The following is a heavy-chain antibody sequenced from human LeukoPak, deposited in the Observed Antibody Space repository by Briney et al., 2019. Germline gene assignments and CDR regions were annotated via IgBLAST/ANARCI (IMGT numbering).Heavy chain of an antibody. CDR3: ARGAPGSYCSGGSCPYFDY. CDR1: GYTFTSYD. D-gene: IGHD2-15*01. Sequence: ASVKVSCKASGYTFTSYDVNWVRQATGQGLEWMGWVNPNSGHTGYAQKFQGRVTMTTNTSISTAYMELSSLRSEDTAVYYCARGAPGSYCSGGSCPYFDYWGQRTMVSVSS. J-gene: IGHJ4*02. V-gene: IGHV1-8*01. CDR2: VNPNSGHT.